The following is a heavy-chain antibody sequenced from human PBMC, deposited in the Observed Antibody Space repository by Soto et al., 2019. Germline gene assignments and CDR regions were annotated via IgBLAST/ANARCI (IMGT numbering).Heavy chain of an antibody. D-gene: IGHD6-13*01. J-gene: IGHJ1*01. Sequence: EVQLLESGGGLVQPGGSLRLSCAASGFTFSSYAMSWVRQAPGKGLEWVSAISCSGGSTYYADSVKGRFTISRDNSTNALYLQMTSLRAEDTAVYYCAKDAIAADPWEYFQHWGQGTLVTFS. CDR2: ISCSGGST. V-gene: IGHV3-23*01. CDR1: GFTFSSYA. CDR3: AKDAIAADPWEYFQH.